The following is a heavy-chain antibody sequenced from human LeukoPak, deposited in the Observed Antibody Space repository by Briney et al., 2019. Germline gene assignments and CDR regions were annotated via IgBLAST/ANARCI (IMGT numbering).Heavy chain of an antibody. D-gene: IGHD1-14*01. CDR3: AKDWRYHGNSYYMDV. J-gene: IGHJ6*03. CDR1: VFIFSSYG. CDR2: IRCDGSNT. Sequence: GGSLRLSCAASVFIFSSYGMHWVRQAPVKGLEWVAFIRCDGSNTYYADSVKGRFTISRDNSTNPLYLQMSSLRGADAAVSYCAKDWRYHGNSYYMDVWGKGTTVTISS. V-gene: IGHV3-30*02.